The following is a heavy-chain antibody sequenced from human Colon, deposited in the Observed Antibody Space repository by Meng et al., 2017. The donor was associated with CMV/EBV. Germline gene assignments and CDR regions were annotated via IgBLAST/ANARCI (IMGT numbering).Heavy chain of an antibody. V-gene: IGHV3-30*04. CDR3: ARGADDHNNYYYGVDV. J-gene: IGHJ6*02. Sequence: GESLKISCAASGFDFNTRAMHWVRQAPGKGLEWVAMIPYDGSEKIYADFVKGRFTVSRENFKNTLYLQMNSLRSEDTAMFYCARGADDHNNYYYGVDVWGPGTTVTVSS. D-gene: IGHD5-24*01. CDR1: GFDFNTRA. CDR2: IPYDGSEK.